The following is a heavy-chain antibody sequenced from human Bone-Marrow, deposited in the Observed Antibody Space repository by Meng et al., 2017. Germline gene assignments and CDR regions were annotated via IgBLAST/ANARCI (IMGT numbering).Heavy chain of an antibody. CDR2: IYYSGST. J-gene: IGHJ2*01. Sequence: QVDLQELGPGLVKPSQPLSPTCTVPGGSISSGNHYWSWIRQHPGKGLEYIGYIYYSGSTYYNPSLKSRVIISVDTSKNQFSLRLNSVTAADTAVYYCASLYGDSSVWYLDLWGRGTLVTVSS. D-gene: IGHD4-17*01. CDR1: GGSISSGNHY. V-gene: IGHV4-31*03. CDR3: ASLYGDSSVWYLDL.